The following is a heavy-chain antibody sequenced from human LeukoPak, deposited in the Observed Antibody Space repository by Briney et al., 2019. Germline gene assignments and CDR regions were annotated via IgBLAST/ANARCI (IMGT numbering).Heavy chain of an antibody. CDR2: IYYSGST. D-gene: IGHD4-23*01. CDR1: GGSISSSSYY. V-gene: IGHV4-39*07. CDR3: ARDLGGYGGI. J-gene: IGHJ4*02. Sequence: SETLSLTCTVSGGSISSSSYYWGWIRQPPGKGLEWIGSIYYSGSTNYNPSLKSRVTISVDTSKNQFSLKLSSVTAADTAVYYCARDLGGYGGIWGQGTLVTVSS.